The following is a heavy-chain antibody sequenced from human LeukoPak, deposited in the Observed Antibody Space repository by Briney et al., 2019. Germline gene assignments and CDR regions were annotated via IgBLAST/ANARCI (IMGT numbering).Heavy chain of an antibody. Sequence: SETLSLTCAVSGGSISTSYWWSWLRQPPGKGLQWIGEIYHNGNTNYNPSLKSRLTISVDMSKNQFSLKLNSVTAADTAVYYCARFDPGSVLRFLEWGDPLDAFDIWGQGTMVTVSS. CDR2: IYHNGNT. V-gene: IGHV4-4*02. D-gene: IGHD3-3*01. CDR1: GGSISTSYW. J-gene: IGHJ3*02. CDR3: ARFDPGSVLRFLEWGDPLDAFDI.